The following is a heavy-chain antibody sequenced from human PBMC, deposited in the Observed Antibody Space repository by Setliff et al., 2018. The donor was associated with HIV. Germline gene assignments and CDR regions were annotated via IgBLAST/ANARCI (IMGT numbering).Heavy chain of an antibody. V-gene: IGHV3-9*01. CDR2: ISSNTDNI. J-gene: IGHJ3*01. Sequence: GGSLRLSCAASGFSFNAYAMHWVRQSPGKGLEWVSGISSNTDNIYYADSVKGRFTISRDNANNSLFLEMNNLRPEDTAFYYCVKDGTPIGRYYQYFHVWGEGIMVTVS. CDR3: VKDGTPIGRYYQYFHV. D-gene: IGHD1-26*01. CDR1: GFSFNAYA.